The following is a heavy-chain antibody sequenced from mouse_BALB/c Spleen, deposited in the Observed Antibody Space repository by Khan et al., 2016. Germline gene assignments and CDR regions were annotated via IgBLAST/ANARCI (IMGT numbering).Heavy chain of an antibody. D-gene: IGHD2-4*01. CDR3: SRVVYDYEFAY. J-gene: IGHJ3*01. CDR2: IDPANGNT. V-gene: IGHV14-3*02. CDR1: GFNIKDTY. Sequence: VQLKQSGAELVKPGASVKLSCTVSGFNIKDTYMHWVNQRPEQGLEWIGRIDPANGNTKYDPKFQDKATITADTSSNTAYLQLSSLTSEDTAVYYCSRVVYDYEFAYWGQGTLVTVSA.